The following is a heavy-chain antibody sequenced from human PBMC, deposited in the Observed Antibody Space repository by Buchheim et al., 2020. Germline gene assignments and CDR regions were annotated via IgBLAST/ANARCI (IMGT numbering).Heavy chain of an antibody. V-gene: IGHV3-23*01. Sequence: EVGLLESGGSLAQPGGSLILSCAASGFTFTSYLMMWVRQGPGKGLECVSTINVRGDNTYYADSVKGRFIISRDTTRHTIYLRMDSLRVEDTAIYYCAKVGSSAYFFESWGRGTL. J-gene: IGHJ4*02. CDR1: GFTFTSYL. CDR3: AKVGSSAYFFES. CDR2: INVRGDNT.